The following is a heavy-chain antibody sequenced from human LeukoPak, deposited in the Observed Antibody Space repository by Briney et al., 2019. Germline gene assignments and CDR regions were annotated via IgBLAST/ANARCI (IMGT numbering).Heavy chain of an antibody. CDR2: VNRDGSET. Sequence: PGGSLRLSCAASGFALSSHWMTWVRQVLGRGPEWVANVNRDGSETYYLDSVKGRFTISKDNAKHSLYLQMNSLRAEDTALYHCARNDGMDVWGQGTTVIVSS. CDR3: ARNDGMDV. V-gene: IGHV3-7*03. CDR1: GFALSSHW. D-gene: IGHD3-16*01. J-gene: IGHJ6*02.